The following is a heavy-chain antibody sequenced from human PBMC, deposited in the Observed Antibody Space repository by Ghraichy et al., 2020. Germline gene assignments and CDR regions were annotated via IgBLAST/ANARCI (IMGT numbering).Heavy chain of an antibody. CDR2: NSGSGGST. J-gene: IGHJ6*02. D-gene: IGHD3-3*01. Sequence: VSANSGSGGSTYSADSVKGRFTISRDNSKNTLNLQMNSLRAKDTAVYYCAKESGEPNYEFWCGYWFYYYYGMDVWGQ. CDR3: AKESGEPNYEFWCGYWFYYYYGMDV. V-gene: IGHV3-23*01.